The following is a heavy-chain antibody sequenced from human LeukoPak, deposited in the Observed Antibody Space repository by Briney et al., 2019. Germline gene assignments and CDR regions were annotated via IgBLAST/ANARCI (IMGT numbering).Heavy chain of an antibody. D-gene: IGHD6-13*01. Sequence: SQTLSLTCAISGDSVSSNSAAWNWIRQSPLRGIEWLGRTYYRSKWYNDYAVSVKSRITINPDTSKNQFSLQLNSVTPEDTAVYYCARDAEAAAADPFDYWGQGTLVTVSS. CDR2: TYYRSKWYN. CDR1: GDSVSSNSAA. CDR3: ARDAEAAAADPFDY. V-gene: IGHV6-1*01. J-gene: IGHJ4*02.